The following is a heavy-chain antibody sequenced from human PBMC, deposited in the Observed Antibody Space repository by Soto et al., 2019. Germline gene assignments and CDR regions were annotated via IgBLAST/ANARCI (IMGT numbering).Heavy chain of an antibody. Sequence: QVQLQEPGPGLVKPSQTLSLTCSVSGGSISSGSYYWTWIRQHPGKGLEWLGYIYSTESTNYNPSLKSRLTISVDMSASQFSLKLSSVTVADTAVYYCARSDSSGKTRYYFDHWGQGTLVTVSS. CDR3: ARSDSSGKTRYYFDH. J-gene: IGHJ4*02. D-gene: IGHD3-22*01. CDR2: IYSTEST. CDR1: GGSISSGSYY. V-gene: IGHV4-31*03.